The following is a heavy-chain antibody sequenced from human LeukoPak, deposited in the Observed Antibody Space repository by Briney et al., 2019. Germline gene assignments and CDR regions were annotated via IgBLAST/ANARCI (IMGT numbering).Heavy chain of an antibody. CDR2: IHYSWDT. J-gene: IGHJ4*02. Sequence: SQTPSLTCTVSGGSISSGGYYWSWIRQHPGKGLEWIGYIHYSWDTYYSPSLKSRLTISVDTSKNQFSLRLRPVTAADTAVYYCARVVAYDSTGYYLYYFDYWGQGTLVTVAA. D-gene: IGHD3-22*01. V-gene: IGHV4-31*03. CDR1: GGSISSGGYY. CDR3: ARVVAYDSTGYYLYYFDY.